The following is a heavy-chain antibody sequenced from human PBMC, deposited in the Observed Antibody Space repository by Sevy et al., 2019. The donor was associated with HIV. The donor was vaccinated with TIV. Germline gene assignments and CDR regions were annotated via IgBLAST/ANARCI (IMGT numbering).Heavy chain of an antibody. CDR2: ISSSGSTI. Sequence: GGSLRLSCAASGFTFSDYYMSWIRQAPGKGLEWVSYISSSGSTIYYADSVKGRFTISRDNAKNSLYLQRNSLRAEDTAVYYCASAPTAIRDNYFDYWGQGTLVTVSS. D-gene: IGHD5-18*01. J-gene: IGHJ4*02. V-gene: IGHV3-11*01. CDR1: GFTFSDYY. CDR3: ASAPTAIRDNYFDY.